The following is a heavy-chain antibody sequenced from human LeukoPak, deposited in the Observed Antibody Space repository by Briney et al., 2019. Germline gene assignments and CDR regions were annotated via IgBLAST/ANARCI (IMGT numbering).Heavy chain of an antibody. D-gene: IGHD3-22*01. CDR2: IYPSSFT. Sequence: SETLSLTCTVSGGSMNTYYWTWIRQPAGKGLQWIGYIYPSSFTNYNPFLESRVTISVDTSKNQFSLKLSSVTAADTAVYYCARRYYDSSGYSPGAFDIWGQGTMVTVSS. V-gene: IGHV4-59*08. CDR3: ARRYYDSSGYSPGAFDI. J-gene: IGHJ3*02. CDR1: GGSMNTYY.